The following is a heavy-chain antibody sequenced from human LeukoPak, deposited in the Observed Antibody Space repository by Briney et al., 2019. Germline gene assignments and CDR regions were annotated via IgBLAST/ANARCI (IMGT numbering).Heavy chain of an antibody. V-gene: IGHV6-1*01. J-gene: IGHJ5*02. Sequence: SQTLSLTCAISGDSVSSNSAAWNWIRQSPSRGLEWLGRTYYRSKLYNDYAVSVKSRITINPDTSKNQFSLQLNSVTPEDTAVYYCARDQFMVRGVINWFDPWGQGTLVTVSS. D-gene: IGHD3-10*01. CDR2: TYYRSKLYN. CDR3: ARDQFMVRGVINWFDP. CDR1: GDSVSSNSAA.